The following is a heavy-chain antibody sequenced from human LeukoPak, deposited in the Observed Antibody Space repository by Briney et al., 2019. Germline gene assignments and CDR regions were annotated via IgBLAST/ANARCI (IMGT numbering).Heavy chain of an antibody. V-gene: IGHV6-1*01. Sequence: SQTLSLTCAISGDSVSSNSAAWNWIRQSPSRGLEWLGRTYYRSKWYNDYAVSVKSRITINPDTSKNQFSLQLNSVTPEDTAVYYCARDPSTGYSSSWYRAHYYGMDVWGQGTTVTVSS. CDR3: ARDPSTGYSSSWYRAHYYGMDV. CDR1: GDSVSSNSAA. CDR2: TYYRSKWYN. J-gene: IGHJ6*02. D-gene: IGHD6-13*01.